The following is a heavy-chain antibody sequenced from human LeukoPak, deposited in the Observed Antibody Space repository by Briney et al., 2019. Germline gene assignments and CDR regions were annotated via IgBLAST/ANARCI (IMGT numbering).Heavy chain of an antibody. Sequence: ASLKLSCTASGGTFSSYTISWVRQAPGQGLEWMGRIIPILGIANYAPTFQGRVTITADKSTSTAYMQLSRLRSEDPAVYYCAMQKYCSSTSCPLGIWGKGKMVTVSS. V-gene: IGHV1-69*02. CDR2: IIPILGIA. CDR1: GGTFSSYT. D-gene: IGHD2-2*01. J-gene: IGHJ3*02. CDR3: AMQKYCSSTSCPLGI.